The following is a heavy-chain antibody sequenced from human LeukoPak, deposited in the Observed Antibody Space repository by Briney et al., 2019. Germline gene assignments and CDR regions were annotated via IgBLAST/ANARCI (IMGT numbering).Heavy chain of an antibody. CDR3: GGGGGGGGVTTVDI. CDR2: IYTSGSI. D-gene: IGHD3-16*01. V-gene: IGHV4-61*02. J-gene: IGHJ3*02. CDR1: GGSINSGSYY. Sequence: PSQTLSLTCTVSGGSINSGSYYWSWIRQSAGKGLECIGRIYTSGSIHYNPSLKRRVTISLDTSKNQFSLNLNSVTAADTAVYYCGGGGGGGGVTTVDIWGQGTMVTVSS.